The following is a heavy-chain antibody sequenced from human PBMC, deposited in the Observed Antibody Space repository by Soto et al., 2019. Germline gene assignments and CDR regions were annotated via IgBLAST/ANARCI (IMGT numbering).Heavy chain of an antibody. CDR3: AKDGPYSSDQNSADYYYYYMDV. CDR2: ISWNSGSI. CDR1: GFTFDDYA. Sequence: EVQLVESGGGLVQPGRSLRLSCAASGFTFDDYAIHWVRQAPGKGLEWVSGISWNSGSIVYADSVKGRFTISRDNAKNSLYLQMNSLRAEDTALYYCAKDGPYSSDQNSADYYYYYMDVWGKGTTVTVSS. D-gene: IGHD6-19*01. V-gene: IGHV3-9*01. J-gene: IGHJ6*03.